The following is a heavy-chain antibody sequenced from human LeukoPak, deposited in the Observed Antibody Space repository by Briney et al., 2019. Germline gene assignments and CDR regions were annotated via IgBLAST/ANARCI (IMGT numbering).Heavy chain of an antibody. D-gene: IGHD2-8*01. CDR3: ARVPTPYFTYYMDV. Sequence: GGSLRLSCEASEFTFSGYGINWVRQAPGKGLEWISYIGSDGTNRHYAKSLEGRFTISRDNAKKSLYLQMNNLTDADTAVYYCARVPTPYFTYYMDVWGKGTPVTVSS. V-gene: IGHV3-48*02. CDR2: IGSDGTNR. CDR1: EFTFSGYG. J-gene: IGHJ6*03.